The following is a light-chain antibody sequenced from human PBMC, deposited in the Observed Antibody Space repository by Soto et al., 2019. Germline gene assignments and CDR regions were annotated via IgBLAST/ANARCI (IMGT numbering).Light chain of an antibody. CDR1: QGVSSSY. J-gene: IGKJ4*01. Sequence: EMVLTQSPGTLSLSPGARATLSCRASQGVSSSYLAWYQQKPGQPPRLLLYGASSRATGIPDRVSGSGSGTDFTLTITRPEPEDFAVYYCQHYRTAFGGGTKVDIK. V-gene: IGKV3-20*01. CDR3: QHYRTA. CDR2: GAS.